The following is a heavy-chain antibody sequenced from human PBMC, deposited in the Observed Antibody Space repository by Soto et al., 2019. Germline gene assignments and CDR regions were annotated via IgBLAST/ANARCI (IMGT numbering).Heavy chain of an antibody. Sequence: QVQLQESGPGLVKPSGTLSLTCAVSGGSISSSNWWSWVRQPPGKGLEWIGEIYHSGSTNYNPSHKSRVTISVDKPKNQFSLKLSSVTAADTAVYSCARPPWHGYTGYHFDYWGQATLVTVSS. CDR1: GGSISSSNW. D-gene: IGHD5-18*01. J-gene: IGHJ4*02. CDR3: ARPPWHGYTGYHFDY. V-gene: IGHV4-4*02. CDR2: IYHSGST.